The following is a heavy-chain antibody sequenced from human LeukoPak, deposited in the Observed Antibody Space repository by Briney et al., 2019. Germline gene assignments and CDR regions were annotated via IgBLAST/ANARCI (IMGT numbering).Heavy chain of an antibody. CDR1: GGSFSGYY. J-gene: IGHJ5*02. Sequence: SETLSLTCAVYGGSFSGYYWSWIRQPPGKGLEWIGEINHSGSTNYNPSLKSRVTISVDTSKNQFSLKLSSVTAADTAVYYCARGIYSSSWGFDPLGPGNPGHRLL. V-gene: IGHV4-34*01. D-gene: IGHD6-13*01. CDR3: ARGIYSSSWGFDP. CDR2: INHSGST.